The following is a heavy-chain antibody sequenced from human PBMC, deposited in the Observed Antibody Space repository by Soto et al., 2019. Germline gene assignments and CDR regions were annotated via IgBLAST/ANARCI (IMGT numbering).Heavy chain of an antibody. CDR3: VRDHNWAFDY. Sequence: ASVKVSCKASGITFSTYAIHWVRQAPGQRLEWMGWINAGNGNTRYSQKFQGRVTLTRDTSASTAYMDLSSLRSEDTALYYCVRDHNWAFDYWAPGTLVTVSS. D-gene: IGHD1-20*01. V-gene: IGHV1-3*01. CDR1: GITFSTYA. CDR2: INAGNGNT. J-gene: IGHJ4*02.